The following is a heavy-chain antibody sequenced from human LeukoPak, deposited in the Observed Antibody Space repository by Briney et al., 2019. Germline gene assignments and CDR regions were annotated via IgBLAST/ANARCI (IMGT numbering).Heavy chain of an antibody. J-gene: IGHJ4*02. CDR1: GGSFSGYY. CDR2: INHSGST. Sequence: SETLSLTCAVYGGSFSGYYWSWIRQPPGKGLEWIGEINHSGSTDYNPSLKSRVTISVDTSKNQFSLKLSSVTAADTAVYYCARHDERFGELFDCWGQGTLVTVSS. D-gene: IGHD3-10*01. V-gene: IGHV4-34*01. CDR3: ARHDERFGELFDC.